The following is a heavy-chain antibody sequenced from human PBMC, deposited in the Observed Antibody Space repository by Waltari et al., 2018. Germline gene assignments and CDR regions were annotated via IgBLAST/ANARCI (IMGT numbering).Heavy chain of an antibody. Sequence: QVQLVESGGGLVKPGGSLRLSCAASGFTFRDYYMSWVRQAPGKGLEWISYISRVGSTIYYADSLKGRFTISRDNAKNSLYLQMNSLRAEDTAVYYCARPVDKGLVDSFDIWGQGTMVTVSS. CDR3: ARPVDKGLVDSFDI. D-gene: IGHD5-18*01. CDR2: ISRVGSTI. CDR1: GFTFRDYY. J-gene: IGHJ3*02. V-gene: IGHV3-11*04.